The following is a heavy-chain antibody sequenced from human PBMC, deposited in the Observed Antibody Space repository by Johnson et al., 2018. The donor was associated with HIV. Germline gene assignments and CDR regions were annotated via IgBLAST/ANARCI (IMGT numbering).Heavy chain of an antibody. J-gene: IGHJ1*01. CDR3: GLLGLCWAM. V-gene: IGHV3-30*02. D-gene: IGHD3-10*02. Sequence: VQLVESGGGLVQPGGSLSLSCAASGFTVSRNYMSWVRKAPGKGLEGVAFIRYDGSNKYFADPVKGRFSLSRDISKNMLYLQMHSLRGDDTGHNVRGLLGLCWAMWG. CDR1: GFTVSRNY. CDR2: IRYDGSNK.